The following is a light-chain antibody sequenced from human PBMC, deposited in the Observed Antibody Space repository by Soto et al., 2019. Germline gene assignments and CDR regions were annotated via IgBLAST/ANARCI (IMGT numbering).Light chain of an antibody. V-gene: IGKV1-33*01. CDR1: QGIAKY. CDR3: QQSDNLPLT. Sequence: DTQMTQSPSSLSASIGDRVTITCQASQGIAKYLHWYQQKPGKATKLLIYHASNLQTGVPSRFSGSGSGTHFTLIISSLQPDDIATYFCQQSDNLPLTFGGGTKVEIK. CDR2: HAS. J-gene: IGKJ4*01.